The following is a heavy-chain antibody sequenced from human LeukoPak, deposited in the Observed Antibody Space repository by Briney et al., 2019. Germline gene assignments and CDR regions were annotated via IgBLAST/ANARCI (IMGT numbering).Heavy chain of an antibody. CDR2: IGIDSGNT. Sequence: GGSLRLSCAASGFTFSDYSMNWVRQAPGKGLEWISYIGIDSGNTNYADSVRGRFTISGDKAKNSLYLQTNSLRVEDTAVYYCARDYKYAFDNWGQGTLVTVSS. CDR1: GFTFSDYS. J-gene: IGHJ4*02. V-gene: IGHV3-48*01. CDR3: ARDYKYAFDN. D-gene: IGHD5-24*01.